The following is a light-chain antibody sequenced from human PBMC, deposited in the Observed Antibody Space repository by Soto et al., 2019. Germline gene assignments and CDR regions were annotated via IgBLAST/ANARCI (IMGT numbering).Light chain of an antibody. CDR3: QQRTNWLT. CDR2: DAS. V-gene: IGKV3-11*01. J-gene: IGKJ4*01. CDR1: QSINSY. Sequence: EIVLTQSPATLSLSPGERATLSCRASQSINSYLAWYQQKPGQAPRLLMYDASNRATGNPDRFSGSGSGTDFTLTITSIEPEDFAVYYCQQRTNWLTFGGGTKVDIK.